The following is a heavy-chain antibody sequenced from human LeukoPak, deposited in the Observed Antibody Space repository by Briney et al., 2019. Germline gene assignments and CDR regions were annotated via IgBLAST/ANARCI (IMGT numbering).Heavy chain of an antibody. Sequence: SQTLSLTFAISGDSVSSKSVGWNWIRQSPSRGLEWLGRTFYRSKWFNNYAVSVKSRIIINPDTSKNQFSLQLSSVTPEDTAVYYCARGNTMVRGALESEYFQHWGQGTPVTVSS. D-gene: IGHD3-10*01. CDR1: GDSVSSKSVG. V-gene: IGHV6-1*01. CDR2: TFYRSKWFN. J-gene: IGHJ1*01. CDR3: ARGNTMVRGALESEYFQH.